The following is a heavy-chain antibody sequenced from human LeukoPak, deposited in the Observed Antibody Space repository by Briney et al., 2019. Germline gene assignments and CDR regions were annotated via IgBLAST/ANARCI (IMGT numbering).Heavy chain of an antibody. CDR1: GFTFSNYA. D-gene: IGHD3-3*01. CDR2: ISYEGRTT. CDR3: ARAPPDFWSGYLIDY. V-gene: IGHV3-30*03. J-gene: IGHJ4*02. Sequence: PGGSLRLSSAGAGFTFSNYAMHWVRQAPGKGLEWVAVISYEGRTTYYADSVKGRFTISRDNSRNTLFLQMDSLRPEDTAVYFCARAPPDFWSGYLIDYWGQGTLVTVSS.